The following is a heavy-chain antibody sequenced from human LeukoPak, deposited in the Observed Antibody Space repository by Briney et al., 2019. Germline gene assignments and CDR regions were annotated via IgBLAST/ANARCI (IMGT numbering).Heavy chain of an antibody. D-gene: IGHD6-13*01. CDR2: IIPIFGTA. J-gene: IGHJ4*02. CDR1: GGTFSSYA. Sequence: ASVKVSCKASGGTFSSYAISWVRQPPGQGLEWMGGIIPIFGTANNAQKFQGRVTTTADKSTSTAYMELSNRRTEDTAVYYCASGYSSSCDYWGQGTLVTVSS. V-gene: IGHV1-69*06. CDR3: ASGYSSSCDY.